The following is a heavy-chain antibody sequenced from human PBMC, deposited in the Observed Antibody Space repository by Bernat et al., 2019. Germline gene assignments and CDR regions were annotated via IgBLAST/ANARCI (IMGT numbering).Heavy chain of an antibody. CDR3: ARDLAQYNWNDVPFDY. J-gene: IGHJ4*02. Sequence: EVQLVESGGGLVQPGGSLRLSCAASGFTFSSYWMHWVRQAPGKGLVWVSRINSDGSSTSYAGSVKGPITISRDNAKNTLYLQMNSLGAEDTAVYFRARDLAQYNWNDVPFDYWGQGTLVTVSS. CDR2: INSDGSST. CDR1: GFTFSSYW. D-gene: IGHD1-1*01. V-gene: IGHV3-74*01.